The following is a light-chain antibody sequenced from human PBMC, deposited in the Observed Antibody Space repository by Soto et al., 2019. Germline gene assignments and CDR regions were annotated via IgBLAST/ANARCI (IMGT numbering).Light chain of an antibody. V-gene: IGLV1-44*01. J-gene: IGLJ1*01. CDR2: SNN. CDR3: AAWDDSLNGPGYV. CDR1: SSQIGSNT. Sequence: QSVLTQPPSASGTPGQRVTISCSGSSSQIGSNTVNWYQQLPGTAPKLLIYSNNQRPSGVPDRFSGSKSGTSASLAISGLQSEDEADYYCAAWDDSLNGPGYVFGTGTKVTVL.